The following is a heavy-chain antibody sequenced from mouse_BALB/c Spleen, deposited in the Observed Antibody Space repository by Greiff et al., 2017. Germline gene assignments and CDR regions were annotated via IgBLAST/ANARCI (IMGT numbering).Heavy chain of an antibody. CDR1: GFTFNTNA. J-gene: IGHJ4*01. CDR3: VRELRGLYYAMDY. Sequence: DAGGGLVQPKGSLKLSCAASGFTFNTNAMNWVRQAPGKGLEWVARIRSKSNNYATYYADSVKDRFTISRDDSQSMLYLQMNNLKTEDTAMYYCVRELRGLYYAMDYWGQGTSVTVSS. V-gene: IGHV10S3*01. D-gene: IGHD1-1*01. CDR2: IRSKSNNYAT.